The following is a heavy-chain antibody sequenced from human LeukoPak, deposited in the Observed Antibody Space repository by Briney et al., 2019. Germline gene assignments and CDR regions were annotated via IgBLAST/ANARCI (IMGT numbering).Heavy chain of an antibody. Sequence: GGSLRLSCAASGLTFSSYSMNWVRQAPGKGLEWVSSISSSSSYIYYADSVKGRFTISRDNAKNSLYLQMNSLRAEDTAVYYCARDLEMVRGVINYWGQGTLVTVSS. CDR1: GLTFSSYS. CDR3: ARDLEMVRGVINY. V-gene: IGHV3-21*01. CDR2: ISSSSSYI. J-gene: IGHJ4*02. D-gene: IGHD3-10*01.